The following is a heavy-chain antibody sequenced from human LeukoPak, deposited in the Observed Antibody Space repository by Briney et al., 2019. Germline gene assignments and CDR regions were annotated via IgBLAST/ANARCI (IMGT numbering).Heavy chain of an antibody. Sequence: NPSETLSLTCTVSGGSISSSSYYWGWIRQPPGKGLEWIGSIYYSGSTYYNPSLKSRVTISVDTSKNQFSLKLSSVTAADTAVYYCANLDGDYGGWFDPWGQGTLVTVSS. J-gene: IGHJ5*02. CDR3: ANLDGDYGGWFDP. CDR1: GGSISSSSYY. V-gene: IGHV4-39*07. CDR2: IYYSGST. D-gene: IGHD4-23*01.